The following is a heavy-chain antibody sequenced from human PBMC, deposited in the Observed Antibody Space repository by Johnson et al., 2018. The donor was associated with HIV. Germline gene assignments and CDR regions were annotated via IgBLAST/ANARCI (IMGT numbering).Heavy chain of an antibody. V-gene: IGHV3-30-3*01. CDR1: GFTFSSYG. CDR3: GRAGGYSLAFDI. Sequence: QVQLVESGGGVVQPGRSLRLSCAASGFTFSSYGMHWVRQAPGKGLEWVAVISYDGSNKYYSDSVKGRFTISRDNAKNSLYLQMNSLRAGDTAVYYCGRAGGYSLAFDIWGQGTMVTVSS. CDR2: ISYDGSNK. J-gene: IGHJ3*02. D-gene: IGHD2-21*01.